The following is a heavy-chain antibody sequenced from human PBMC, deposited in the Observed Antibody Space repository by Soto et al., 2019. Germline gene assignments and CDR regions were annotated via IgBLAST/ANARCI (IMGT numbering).Heavy chain of an antibody. CDR3: ARAPNYYGSSDSFDY. CDR2: IYSGGST. CDR1: GFTVSSNY. Sequence: GGSLRLSCAASGFTVSSNYMSWVRQAPGKGLEWVSVIYSGGSTYYADSVKGRFTISRDNSKNTLYLQMNSLRAEDTAVYYCARAPNYYGSSDSFDYWGQGTLVTVSS. J-gene: IGHJ4*02. V-gene: IGHV3-66*01. D-gene: IGHD3-22*01.